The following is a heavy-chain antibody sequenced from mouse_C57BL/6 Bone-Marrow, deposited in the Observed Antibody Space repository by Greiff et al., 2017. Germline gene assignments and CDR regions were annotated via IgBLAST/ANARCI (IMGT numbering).Heavy chain of an antibody. D-gene: IGHD1-1*01. J-gene: IGHJ2*01. Sequence: QVQLQQPGAELVKPGASVKMSCKASGYTFTSYWITWVKQRPGQGLEWIGDIYPGSGSTNYNEKFKSKATLTVDTSASTSYMQLSSLTSEDSSVYYCARRITTVLDYWGQGTTLTVSS. CDR1: GYTFTSYW. V-gene: IGHV1-55*01. CDR2: IYPGSGST. CDR3: ARRITTVLDY.